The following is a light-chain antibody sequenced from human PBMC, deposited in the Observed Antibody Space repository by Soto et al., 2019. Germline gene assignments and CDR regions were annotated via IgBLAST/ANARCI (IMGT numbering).Light chain of an antibody. CDR1: QTISNW. V-gene: IGKV1-5*03. CDR2: KAS. J-gene: IGKJ2*01. Sequence: DIQMTQSPSTLSASVGDRVTITCRASQTISNWLAWYQQRAGKAPNLLIYKASTLQSGVPSRFSGSGSGTEFTLTISSLQPDDFATYYCQQYNSFSPRNTFGQGTKVENK. CDR3: QQYNSFSPRNT.